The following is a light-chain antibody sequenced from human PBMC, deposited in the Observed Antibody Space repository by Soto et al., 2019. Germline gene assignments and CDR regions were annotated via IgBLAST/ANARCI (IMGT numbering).Light chain of an antibody. CDR2: GNS. CDR1: SSNIGAGYD. J-gene: IGLJ1*01. V-gene: IGLV1-40*01. CDR3: QSYDSSLSGYV. Sequence: QAVLTQPPSVSGAPGQMVTISCTVSSSNIGAGYDVHWYQQLPGTAPKLLIYGNSNRPSGVPDRFSGSKSGTSASLAITGLQAEDEADYYCQSYDSSLSGYVFGTGTKGHRP.